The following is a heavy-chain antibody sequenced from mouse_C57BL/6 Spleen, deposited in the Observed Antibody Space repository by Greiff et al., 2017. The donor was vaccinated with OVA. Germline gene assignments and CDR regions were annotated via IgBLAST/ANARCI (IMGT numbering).Heavy chain of an antibody. Sequence: DVQLQESGGGLVQPGGSMKLSCVASGFTFSNYWMNWVRQSPEKGLEWVAQIRLKSDNYATHYAESVKGRFTISRDDSKSSVYLQMNNLRAEDTGIYYCTELRRRGYYAMDYWGQGTSVTVSS. V-gene: IGHV6-3*01. CDR1: GFTFSNYW. J-gene: IGHJ4*01. D-gene: IGHD2-4*01. CDR2: IRLKSDNYAT. CDR3: TELRRRGYYAMDY.